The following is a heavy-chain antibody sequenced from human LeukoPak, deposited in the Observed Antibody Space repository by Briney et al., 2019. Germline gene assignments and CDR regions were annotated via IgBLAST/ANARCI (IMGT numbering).Heavy chain of an antibody. V-gene: IGHV4-59*01. CDR1: GGSISSDH. Sequence: SETLSLTCTVSGGSISSDHWNWIRQPPGKGLEWIGCIFYSGRTYYNPSLKSRVTISVDMSKSQFSLRLTSVTAADTAVYYCARKNDFGIWGQGTLVTVSS. CDR2: IFYSGRT. CDR3: ARKNDFGI. D-gene: IGHD4/OR15-4a*01. J-gene: IGHJ3*02.